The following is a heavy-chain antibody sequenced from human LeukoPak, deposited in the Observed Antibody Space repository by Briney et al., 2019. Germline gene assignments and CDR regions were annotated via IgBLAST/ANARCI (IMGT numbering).Heavy chain of an antibody. CDR1: GHTFSNHY. V-gene: IGHV1-46*01. D-gene: IGHD3-10*01. CDR3: ARVQYYYGSGSYYFDY. CDR2: IDPSGGST. J-gene: IGHJ4*02. Sequence: ASVKVSCKASGHTFSNHYFNWVRQAPGQGLEWRGIIDPSGGSTSYAQKFQGRVTMTRDMSASTVYMELSSLRSEDTAVYYCARVQYYYGSGSYYFDYWGQGTLVTVSS.